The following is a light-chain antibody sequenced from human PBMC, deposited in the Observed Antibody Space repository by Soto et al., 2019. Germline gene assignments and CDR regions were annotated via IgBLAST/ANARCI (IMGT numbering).Light chain of an antibody. Sequence: DIQMTQSPSTLFASVGNRVTISCRASQSISRWLAWYQQKPGRAPTLLIYHASTLESGVPSRFSGSGSGTEFTLTISSLQPDDVATYYCQQYNTYLSFGQGTKVEIK. CDR3: QQYNTYLS. V-gene: IGKV1-5*01. CDR1: QSISRW. J-gene: IGKJ1*01. CDR2: HAS.